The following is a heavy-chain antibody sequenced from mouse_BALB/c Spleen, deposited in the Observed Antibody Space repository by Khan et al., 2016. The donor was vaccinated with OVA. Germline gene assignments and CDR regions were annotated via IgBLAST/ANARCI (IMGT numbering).Heavy chain of an antibody. V-gene: IGHV1-7*01. CDR2: INPSTGYT. CDR1: GYTFTSYW. D-gene: IGHD1-1*01. J-gene: IGHJ3*01. CDR3: ANHSSSAAWITY. Sequence: QVQLQQSGAELAKPGASVKMSCKASGYTFTSYWMHWVKQRPGQGLEWIGYINPSTGYTEYNQTFKDKATLTADKSSSTAYMQLSSLTSEDSAVYYCANHSSSAAWITYWGQGTLVTVSA.